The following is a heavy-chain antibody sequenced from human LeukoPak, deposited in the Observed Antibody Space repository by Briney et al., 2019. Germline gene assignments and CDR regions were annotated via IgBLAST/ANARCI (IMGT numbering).Heavy chain of an antibody. V-gene: IGHV3-13*01. D-gene: IGHD1-1*01. CDR3: ARVAKERVGGVYYFDY. Sequence: PGGSLRLSCAASGFTFSDYDMQWVRQATGKGLEWVSAIGTAGDTYYTGSVKGRFTISRENAKNSLYLQMNSLRAGDTAVYYCARVAKERVGGVYYFDYWGQGTLVTVSS. CDR1: GFTFSDYD. J-gene: IGHJ4*02. CDR2: IGTAGDT.